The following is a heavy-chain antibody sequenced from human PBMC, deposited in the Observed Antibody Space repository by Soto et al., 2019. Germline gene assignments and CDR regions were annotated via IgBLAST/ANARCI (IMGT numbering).Heavy chain of an antibody. V-gene: IGHV1-58*01. CDR3: AASSYDYSDY. J-gene: IGHJ4*02. CDR2: IVVGSGNT. D-gene: IGHD6-6*01. Sequence: SLRQARGQRLEWIGWIVVGSGNTNYAQKFQERVTIARDMSTSTAYMELSSLRSEDTAVYYCAASSYDYSDYWGQGILVTVS.